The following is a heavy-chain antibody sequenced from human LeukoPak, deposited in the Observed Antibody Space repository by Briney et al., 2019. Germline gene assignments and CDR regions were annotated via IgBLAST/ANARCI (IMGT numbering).Heavy chain of an antibody. Sequence: GGSLRLSCAASGFTFSSYSMNWVRQAPGKGLEWVSSISSSSSYIYYADSVKGRFTISRDNAKNSLYLQMNSLRAEDTAVYYCARGDSLSGYYLDYWGQGTLVTVSS. CDR3: ARGDSLSGYYLDY. CDR2: ISSSSSYI. CDR1: GFTFSSYS. V-gene: IGHV3-21*01. D-gene: IGHD3-22*01. J-gene: IGHJ4*02.